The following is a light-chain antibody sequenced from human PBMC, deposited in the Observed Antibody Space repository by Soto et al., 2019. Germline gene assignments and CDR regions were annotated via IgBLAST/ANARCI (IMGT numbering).Light chain of an antibody. J-gene: IGLJ1*01. Sequence: QSVLTQPASVSGSPGQSITISCTGTSSDVGGYNYVSWYQQHPGKAPKLMIYDVTIRPSGVSNRFSGSKSVNTASLTISGLQAEDEADYYCSSFTSSSTYVFGTGTKLTVL. CDR3: SSFTSSSTYV. CDR2: DVT. CDR1: SSDVGGYNY. V-gene: IGLV2-14*03.